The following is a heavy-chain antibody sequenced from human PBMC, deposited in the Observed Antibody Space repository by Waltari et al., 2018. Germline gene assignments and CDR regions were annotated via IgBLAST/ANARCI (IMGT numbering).Heavy chain of an antibody. V-gene: IGHV1-69*12. CDR2: IIPIFGTA. D-gene: IGHD2-21*01. CDR3: ARGLGSGDYFDY. CDR1: GCTFSSFA. Sequence: QVQLVQSGAEVNKPGSSVTVSCKASGCTFSSFAIRCVRQAPGQGLEWMGGIIPIFGTANYAQKFQGRVTITADESTSTAYMELSSLRSEDTAVYYCARGLGSGDYFDYWGQGTLVTVSS. J-gene: IGHJ4*02.